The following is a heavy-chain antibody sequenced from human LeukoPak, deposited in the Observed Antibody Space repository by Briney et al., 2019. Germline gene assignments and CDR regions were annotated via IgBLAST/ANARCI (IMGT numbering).Heavy chain of an antibody. Sequence: APVKVSCEASGYTFNVYYIHWVRQAPGHGREWMGWINPKNGVTKLAQRFQRRVILTRDTSINTAYMELSSLTSDDTAIYFCATDPSHYYYTDFWRKGTTVTVSS. CDR1: GYTFNVYY. CDR3: ATDPSHYYYTDF. J-gene: IGHJ6*03. V-gene: IGHV1-2*02. CDR2: INPKNGVT.